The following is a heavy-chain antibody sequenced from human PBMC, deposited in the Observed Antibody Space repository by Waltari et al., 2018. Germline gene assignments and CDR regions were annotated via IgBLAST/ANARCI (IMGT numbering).Heavy chain of an antibody. J-gene: IGHJ4*02. Sequence: QLQLQESGPGLVKPSETLSLTCTVSRSSIRNNNYYWGWVRQPPGKGPEWIGSFYKSGTTYYNPSLKSRVTISVDTSNNQFSLKLNSVTAADTAVYYCVRGYPDIVATISDYWGQGTLVIVSS. D-gene: IGHD5-12*01. CDR2: FYKSGTT. CDR3: VRGYPDIVATISDY. V-gene: IGHV4-39*07. CDR1: RSSIRNNNYY.